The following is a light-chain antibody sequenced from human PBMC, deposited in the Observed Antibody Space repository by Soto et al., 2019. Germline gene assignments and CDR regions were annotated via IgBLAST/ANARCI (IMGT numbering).Light chain of an antibody. CDR2: VAS. CDR3: QQSYSTLLT. V-gene: IGKV1-39*01. Sequence: DIQMTQSPSSLSASVGDRVTITCRASQSISSYLNWYQQKPEKAPKLLIYVASSLQSGVPSRFSGSGSGTDFTLTISSLQPEDFATYYCQQSYSTLLTFGGGTKVDIK. J-gene: IGKJ4*01. CDR1: QSISSY.